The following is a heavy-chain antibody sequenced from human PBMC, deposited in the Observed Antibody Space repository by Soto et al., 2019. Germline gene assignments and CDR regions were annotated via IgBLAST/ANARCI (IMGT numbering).Heavy chain of an antibody. CDR2: SNPILSMS. CDR3: ASSYGSGYRAFDS. V-gene: IGHV1-69*02. Sequence: QVQLVQSGAEVKRPGSSVKVSCKASGETFTFYSINWVRQAPGLGLEWMGRSNPILSMSNYAQRLQGRVTMTADKSTSTAYMELSSLRSEDTDIYYCASSYGSGYRAFDSWGQGALVTVSS. D-gene: IGHD3-10*01. J-gene: IGHJ4*02. CDR1: GETFTFYS.